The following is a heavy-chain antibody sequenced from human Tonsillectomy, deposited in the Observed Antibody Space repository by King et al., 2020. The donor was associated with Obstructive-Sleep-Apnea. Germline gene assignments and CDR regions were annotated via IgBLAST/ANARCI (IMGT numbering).Heavy chain of an antibody. CDR1: GFTFSSYA. V-gene: IGHV3-30*04. D-gene: IGHD5-18*01. CDR3: ARDRYSYGSTLDAFDI. J-gene: IGHJ3*02. Sequence: VQLVESGGGVVQPGRSLRLSCAAAGFTFSSYAIHWVRQAPGKGLEGVDVISYDGSNKYYADSVKGRFTISSDNSQNTLYMQMNSLRAEDTAVYYCARDRYSYGSTLDAFDIWGQGTMVTVSS. CDR2: ISYDGSNK.